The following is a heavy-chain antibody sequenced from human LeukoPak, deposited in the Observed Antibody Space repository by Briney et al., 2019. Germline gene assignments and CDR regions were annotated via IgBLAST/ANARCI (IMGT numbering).Heavy chain of an antibody. CDR3: AKGLYDSSGYWLDY. CDR2: TSSSDAGT. Sequence: PGGSLRLSCAVSGFPLSSYAMSRVRQAPGKGLEWVSATSSSDAGTYYADSVRGRFTISRDNSKNTLYLQMNSLRAEDTAVYYCAKGLYDSSGYWLDYWGQGTLVTVSS. V-gene: IGHV3-23*01. CDR1: GFPLSSYA. D-gene: IGHD3-22*01. J-gene: IGHJ4*02.